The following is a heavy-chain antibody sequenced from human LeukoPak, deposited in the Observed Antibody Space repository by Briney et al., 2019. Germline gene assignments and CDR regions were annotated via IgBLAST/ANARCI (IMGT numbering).Heavy chain of an antibody. CDR3: ARGRRILGGPENAGDFFDY. CDR2: MNPNSGNT. D-gene: IGHD3-16*01. J-gene: IGHJ4*01. Sequence: ASVKVSCKASGYTFTSYDINWVRQATGQGLEWMGWMNPNSGNTGYAQNFEARVTMTRDTSSGTAYLDLSSLTSDDTAVYYCARGRRILGGPENAGDFFDYWGQGTLVIVSS. CDR1: GYTFTSYD. V-gene: IGHV1-8*01.